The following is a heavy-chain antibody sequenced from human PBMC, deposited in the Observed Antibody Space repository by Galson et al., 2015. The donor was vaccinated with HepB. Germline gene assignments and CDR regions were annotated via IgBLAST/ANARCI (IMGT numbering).Heavy chain of an antibody. J-gene: IGHJ4*01. CDR1: GYTFTNYP. CDR3: ARECSGTSCYRY. CDR2: INTGNGNT. V-gene: IGHV1-3*04. Sequence: SVKVSCKASGYTFTNYPMHWVRQAPGQRLEWMGWINTGNGNTKYSQHFQDRVTITRDTSASTAYMELSSLRSEDTAVYCCARECSGTSCYRYWGQGTLVTVSS. D-gene: IGHD2-2*01.